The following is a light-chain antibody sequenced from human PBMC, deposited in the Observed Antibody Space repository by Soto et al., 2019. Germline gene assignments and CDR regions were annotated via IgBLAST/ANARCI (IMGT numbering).Light chain of an antibody. Sequence: DIQMTQSPCSLSASVGDRATITCRASQSMSSYLNWYQQKPGKAPKLLIYAASSLQSGVPSRFSGSGSGTDFTLTISSLQPEDFATYYCQQSYSTPITFGQGTRLEIK. CDR1: QSMSSY. CDR3: QQSYSTPIT. J-gene: IGKJ5*01. CDR2: AAS. V-gene: IGKV1-39*01.